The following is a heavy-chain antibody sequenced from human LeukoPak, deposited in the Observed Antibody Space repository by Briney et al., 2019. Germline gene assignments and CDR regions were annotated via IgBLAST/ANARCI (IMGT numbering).Heavy chain of an antibody. CDR2: IYTSGST. CDR3: ARVSTSITGTTGGTWYFDL. J-gene: IGHJ2*01. Sequence: SETLSLTCTVSGGSISSYYWSWIRQPAGKGLEWIGRIYTSGSTNYNPSLKSRVTMSVDTSKNQFSLKLSSVTAADTAVYYCARVSTSITGTTGGTWYFDLWGRGTLVTVSS. D-gene: IGHD1-7*01. CDR1: GGSISSYY. V-gene: IGHV4-4*07.